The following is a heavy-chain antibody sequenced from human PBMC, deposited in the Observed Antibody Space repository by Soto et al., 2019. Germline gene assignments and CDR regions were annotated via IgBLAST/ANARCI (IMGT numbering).Heavy chain of an antibody. Sequence: TGGSLSLSCAASGFTFSNAWMSWVRQAPGKGLEWVGRIKSKTDGGTTDYAAPVKGRFTISRDDSKNTLYLQMNSLKTEDTAVYYCTTGSYYDSGAFDIWGQGTMVTVSS. CDR3: TTGSYYDSGAFDI. V-gene: IGHV3-15*01. J-gene: IGHJ3*02. CDR1: GFTFSNAW. CDR2: IKSKTDGGTT. D-gene: IGHD3-22*01.